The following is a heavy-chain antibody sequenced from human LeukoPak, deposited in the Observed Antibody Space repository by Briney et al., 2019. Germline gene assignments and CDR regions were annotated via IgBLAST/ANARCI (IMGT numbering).Heavy chain of an antibody. D-gene: IGHD3-3*01. J-gene: IGHJ4*02. Sequence: GGSLRLSCAASGFTFPTYWMSWVRHAPGKGLEWVANINQDGSEEYYVDSVKGRFTISRDKAKNSLYLQMNSLRAEDTAVYYCARLGSYYDFWSGYTFDYWGQGTLVTVSS. V-gene: IGHV3-7*01. CDR3: ARLGSYYDFWSGYTFDY. CDR2: INQDGSEE. CDR1: GFTFPTYW.